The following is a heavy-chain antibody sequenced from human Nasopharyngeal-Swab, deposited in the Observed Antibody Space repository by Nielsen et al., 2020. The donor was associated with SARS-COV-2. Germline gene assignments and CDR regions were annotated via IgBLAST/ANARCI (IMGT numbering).Heavy chain of an antibody. D-gene: IGHD1-26*01. J-gene: IGHJ4*02. Sequence: GGSLRLSCEASGFIFDDYGMHWVRQAPGKGLEWVSYISWNSGNIVYADSVKARVTISRDNAKNSLFLQMNSLRPDDTAFYYCAKDLVGATGLDSWGQGTLVTVSS. CDR1: GFIFDDYG. CDR2: ISWNSGNI. CDR3: AKDLVGATGLDS. V-gene: IGHV3-9*01.